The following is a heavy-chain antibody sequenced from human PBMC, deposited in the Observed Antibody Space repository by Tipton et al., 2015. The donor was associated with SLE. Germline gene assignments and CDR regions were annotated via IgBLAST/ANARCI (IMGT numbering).Heavy chain of an antibody. V-gene: IGHV4-59*01. Sequence: LRLSCTVSGGSFSGYYWNWIRQPPGKGLEWIGYIYDSGTTNFNPSLKSRVIISEDTSKNQFSLKLSSGTAADTAVYYCARDRLGGPFDSWGQGTLVPVSS. CDR1: GGSFSGYY. J-gene: IGHJ4*02. CDR3: ARDRLGGPFDS. D-gene: IGHD1-26*01. CDR2: IYDSGTT.